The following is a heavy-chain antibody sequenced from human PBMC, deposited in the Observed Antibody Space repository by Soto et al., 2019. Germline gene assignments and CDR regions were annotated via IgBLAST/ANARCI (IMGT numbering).Heavy chain of an antibody. D-gene: IGHD3-22*01. J-gene: IGHJ3*02. V-gene: IGHV3-53*01. Sequence: EAQLVESGGGLIQPGGSLRLSCAASGFTVSTNYMAWVRRAAGKGLEWVSVIFASGKTYYADAVKGRFTVSRDNSQNTLFLQTRSLRVEDTAVYYCAGESPGFYGMSFDIWGQGTVVTVSS. CDR1: GFTVSTNY. CDR3: AGESPGFYGMSFDI. CDR2: IFASGKT.